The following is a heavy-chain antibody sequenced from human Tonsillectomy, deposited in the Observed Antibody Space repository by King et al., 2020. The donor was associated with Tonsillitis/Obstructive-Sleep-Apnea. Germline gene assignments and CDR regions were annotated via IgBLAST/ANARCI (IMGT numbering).Heavy chain of an antibody. J-gene: IGHJ5*02. Sequence: VQLVESGAEVKKPGASVKVSCTASGYTFTGYYMHWVRQAPGQGLEWMGRINPNSGGPNYAQKFQGRVTMTRDPSISTAYRELSRLSSDDTAVYYCARNDVLRFLGWFDPWGQGTLVTVSS. CDR1: GYTFTGYY. CDR2: INPNSGGP. D-gene: IGHD3-3*01. CDR3: ARNDVLRFLGWFDP. V-gene: IGHV1-2*06.